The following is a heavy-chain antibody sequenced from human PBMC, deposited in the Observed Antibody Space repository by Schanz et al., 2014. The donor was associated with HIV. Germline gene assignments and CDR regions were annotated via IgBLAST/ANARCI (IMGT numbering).Heavy chain of an antibody. CDR2: MNNDVSSR. CDR1: GFSFSDYW. D-gene: IGHD2-15*01. Sequence: EVQLVESGGGLVQPGGSLTLSCAASGFSFSDYWMHWVRQVPGKGLLWVSRMNNDVSSRLYADSVKGRFTISRDNAKNTLYLQMNSLRDEDTAVYYCARRSSDGGYYDNWGQGTLVTVS. V-gene: IGHV3-74*01. J-gene: IGHJ4*02. CDR3: ARRSSDGGYYDN.